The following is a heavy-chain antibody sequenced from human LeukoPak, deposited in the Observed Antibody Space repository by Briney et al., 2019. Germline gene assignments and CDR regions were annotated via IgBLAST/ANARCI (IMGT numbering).Heavy chain of an antibody. J-gene: IGHJ4*02. CDR1: GGSFSGYY. V-gene: IGHV4-34*01. D-gene: IGHD1-14*01. CDR3: ARGDGTH. CDR2: INHSGST. Sequence: SETLSLTRAVYGGSFSGYYWSWIRQPPGKGLEWIGEINHSGSTNYNPSLKSRVTISVDTSKNQFSLKLSSVTAADTAVYYCARGDGTHWGQGTLVTVSS.